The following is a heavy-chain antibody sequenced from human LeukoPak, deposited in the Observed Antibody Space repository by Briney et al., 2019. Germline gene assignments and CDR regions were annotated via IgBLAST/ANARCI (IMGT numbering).Heavy chain of an antibody. J-gene: IGHJ4*02. CDR3: AKDVRGNGYYFDS. CDR2: ISGSGDST. D-gene: IGHD3-10*02. V-gene: IGHV3-23*01. Sequence: GGSLRLSCAASGFTFSSYAMGWVRQAPGKGLEWVSAISGSGDSTYYADSVKGRFTISRDNSKNTLYLQMNSLRAEDTAVYYCAKDVRGNGYYFDSWGQGTLVTVSS. CDR1: GFTFSSYA.